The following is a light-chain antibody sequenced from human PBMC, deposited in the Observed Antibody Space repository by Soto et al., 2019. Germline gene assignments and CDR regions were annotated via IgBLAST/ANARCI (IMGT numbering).Light chain of an antibody. CDR3: SSYTSSSTLSTYV. V-gene: IGLV2-14*03. Sequence: QSALTQPASVSGSPGQSNTISCTGTSREVRGYNYVSWYQHHPGKAPILMIYDVSNRPSWVSNRFSGSKSGNTASLIISGLLAEDEADYYCSSYTSSSTLSTYVFGTGTKVTVL. CDR2: DVS. CDR1: SREVRGYNY. J-gene: IGLJ1*01.